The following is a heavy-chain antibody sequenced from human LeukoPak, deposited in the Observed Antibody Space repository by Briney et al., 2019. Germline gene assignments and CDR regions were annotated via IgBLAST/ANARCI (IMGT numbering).Heavy chain of an antibody. J-gene: IGHJ3*01. CDR1: GGSLSGHF. D-gene: IGHD3-22*01. Sequence: SETLSLTCTVSGGSLSGHFWSWSRQPPGKRLEWIGYVSYTGRTKYNPSLQSRVTISIDTSKSQFSLKLTSVTLADTAVYSCARLLDNDISGEHGTFDVWGQGTSVIVSS. V-gene: IGHV4-59*11. CDR3: ARLLDNDISGEHGTFDV. CDR2: VSYTGRT.